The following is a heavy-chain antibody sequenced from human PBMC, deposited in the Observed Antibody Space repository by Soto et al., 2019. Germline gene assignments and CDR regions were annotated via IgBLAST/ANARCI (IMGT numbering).Heavy chain of an antibody. CDR1: GFSFISYS. CDR2: ISNSGSVI. CDR3: VRVYASNTFDL. D-gene: IGHD2-2*01. V-gene: IGHV3-48*02. J-gene: IGHJ3*01. Sequence: GGSVRLSXAASGFSFISYSMSWVRQALGKGLEWVSYISNSGSVIHDADSVKGRFTISRDNAKNSLSLQMNSLRDEDTALYYCVRVYASNTFDLWGQGTVVTVSS.